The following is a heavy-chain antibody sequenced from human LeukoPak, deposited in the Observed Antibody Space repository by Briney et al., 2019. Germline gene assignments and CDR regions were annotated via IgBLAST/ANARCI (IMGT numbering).Heavy chain of an antibody. CDR2: INPNSGGT. V-gene: IGHV1-2*02. CDR1: GYTFTNYG. Sequence: ASVKVSCKASGYTFTNYGITWVRQAPGQGLEWMGWINPNSGGTNYAQKFQGRVTMTTDTSISTAYMELSRLRSDDTAVYYCARGNKDGDYDKENHYYYYYMDVWGKGTTVTISS. J-gene: IGHJ6*03. D-gene: IGHD4-17*01. CDR3: ARGNKDGDYDKENHYYYYYMDV.